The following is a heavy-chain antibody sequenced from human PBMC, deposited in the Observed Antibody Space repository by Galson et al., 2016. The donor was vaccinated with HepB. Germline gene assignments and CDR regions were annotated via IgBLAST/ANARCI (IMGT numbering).Heavy chain of an antibody. J-gene: IGHJ4*02. V-gene: IGHV3-33*01. Sequence: SLRLSCAASGFTFSSYGMHWVRQAPGKALEWVAVIWYDGSNKYYADSVKGRFTISRDNSKNTLFLQMNSLRAEDTAVYYCAREKDSSSWYNFDYWGQGTLVTVSS. CDR2: IWYDGSNK. CDR1: GFTFSSYG. D-gene: IGHD6-13*01. CDR3: AREKDSSSWYNFDY.